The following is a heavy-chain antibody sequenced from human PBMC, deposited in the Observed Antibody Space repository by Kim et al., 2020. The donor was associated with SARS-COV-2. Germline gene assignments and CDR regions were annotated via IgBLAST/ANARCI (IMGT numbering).Heavy chain of an antibody. V-gene: IGHV1-24*01. Sequence: ASVKVSCKVSVYTLTELSMHWVRQAPGKGLEWMGGFDPEDGETIYAQKFQCRATMTEDTSTDTANMELSSLRSEDTAVYYCATGITIFGVVTYYFDYWGQ. CDR2: FDPEDGET. D-gene: IGHD3-3*01. CDR1: VYTLTELS. J-gene: IGHJ4*02. CDR3: ATGITIFGVVTYYFDY.